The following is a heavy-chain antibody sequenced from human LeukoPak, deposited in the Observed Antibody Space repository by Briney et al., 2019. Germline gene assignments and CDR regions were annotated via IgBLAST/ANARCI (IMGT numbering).Heavy chain of an antibody. V-gene: IGHV3-74*01. CDR2: INNDGSGT. J-gene: IGHJ4*02. CDR3: AKDMGRWFGGAPDY. Sequence: GGSLRLSCAASGFTFSSCWMHWVRHTPGKGLVWVSRINNDGSGTSYADSVKDRFTISRDNAKNTLYLQMNSLRAEDTAVYYCAKDMGRWFGGAPDYWGQGTLVTVSS. CDR1: GFTFSSCW. D-gene: IGHD3-10*01.